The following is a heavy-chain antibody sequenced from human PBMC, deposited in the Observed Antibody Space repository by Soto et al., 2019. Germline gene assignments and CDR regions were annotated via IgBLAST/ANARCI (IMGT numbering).Heavy chain of an antibody. D-gene: IGHD3-22*01. Sequence: PGGSLRLSCAASGFTFSSYSMNWVRQAPGKGLEWVSSISSSSSYIYYADSVKGRFTISRDNAKNSLYLQMNSLRAEDTAVYYCARVSVSYYDSSGYPEDYGMDVWGQGTTVTVSS. CDR2: ISSSSSYI. CDR3: ARVSVSYYDSSGYPEDYGMDV. V-gene: IGHV3-21*01. J-gene: IGHJ6*02. CDR1: GFTFSSYS.